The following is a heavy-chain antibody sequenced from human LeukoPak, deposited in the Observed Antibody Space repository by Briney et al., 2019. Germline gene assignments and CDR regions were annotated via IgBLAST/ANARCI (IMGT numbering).Heavy chain of an antibody. Sequence: GSLRLSCAASGFTFSSYGMHWVRQAPGKGLEWVAVISYDGSNKYYADSVKGRFTISRDNSKNTLYLQMNSLRAEDTAVYYCAKDRRITIFGVVITGAFDIWGQGTMVTVSS. J-gene: IGHJ3*02. CDR3: AKDRRITIFGVVITGAFDI. CDR2: ISYDGSNK. D-gene: IGHD3-3*01. V-gene: IGHV3-30*18. CDR1: GFTFSSYG.